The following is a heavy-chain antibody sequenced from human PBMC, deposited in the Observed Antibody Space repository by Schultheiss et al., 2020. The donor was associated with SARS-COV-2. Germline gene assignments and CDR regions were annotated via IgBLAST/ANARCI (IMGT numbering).Heavy chain of an antibody. V-gene: IGHV3-49*04. CDR1: GFSFSTHG. J-gene: IGHJ4*02. CDR3: ARALARWPRYYFDY. D-gene: IGHD4-23*01. CDR2: IRSKTYGGTT. Sequence: GGSLRLSCAASGFSFSTHGMHWVRLAPGQGLEWVGFIRSKTYGGTTEFAASVKGRFTISRDDSKNIAYLQMNSLKTEDTAVYYCARALARWPRYYFDYWSLGTLVTVSS.